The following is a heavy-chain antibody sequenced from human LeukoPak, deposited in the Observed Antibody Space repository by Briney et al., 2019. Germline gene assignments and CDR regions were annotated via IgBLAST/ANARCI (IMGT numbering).Heavy chain of an antibody. CDR2: ISAYNGNT. CDR3: ARDLRQGTYYYDSSGEDTDY. Sequence: ASVKVSCKASGYTFTSYYMHWVRQAPGQGLEWMGWISAYNGNTNYAQKLQGRVTMTTDTSTSTAYMELRSLRSDDTAVYYCARDLRQGTYYYDSSGEDTDYWGQGTLVTVSS. CDR1: GYTFTSYY. V-gene: IGHV1-18*04. J-gene: IGHJ4*02. D-gene: IGHD3-22*01.